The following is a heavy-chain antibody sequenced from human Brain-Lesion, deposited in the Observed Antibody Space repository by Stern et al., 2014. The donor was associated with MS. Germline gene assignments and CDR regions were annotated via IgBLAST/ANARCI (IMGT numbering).Heavy chain of an antibody. Sequence: VQLVESGAEVKKPGASVKVSCKTSGYIFTGYYIHWVRQAPGQGLEWMAWINPNTGGTKHAQKFHGSVTMSRDTSLSTAYAELSSLTSDDTAVYYCARDQRGITIFGVVTDYYYLGMDVWGQGTTVTVSS. D-gene: IGHD3-3*01. J-gene: IGHJ6*02. V-gene: IGHV1-2*02. CDR2: INPNTGGT. CDR3: ARDQRGITIFGVVTDYYYLGMDV. CDR1: GYIFTGYY.